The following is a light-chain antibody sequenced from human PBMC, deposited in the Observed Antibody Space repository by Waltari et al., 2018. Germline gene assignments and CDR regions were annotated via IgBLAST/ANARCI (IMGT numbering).Light chain of an antibody. V-gene: IGKV1-39*01. CDR3: QQSYHSPLT. Sequence: DIQMTQSPSSLSASVGDRVTITCRASQTMSNYLTWNQQKPGKAPKLLIYAASSLQSGVPSIFRGSGSGTDFTLIINSLQPEDFATYYCQQSYHSPLTFGGGTKVEIK. J-gene: IGKJ4*01. CDR1: QTMSNY. CDR2: AAS.